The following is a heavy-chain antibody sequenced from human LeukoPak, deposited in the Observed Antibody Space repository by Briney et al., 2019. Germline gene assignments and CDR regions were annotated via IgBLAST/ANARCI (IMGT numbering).Heavy chain of an antibody. Sequence: GGSLRLSCAASGFTFSNYAMTWVRQAPGKGLEWVGRIKSKTDGGTTDYAAPVKGRFTISRDDSKNTLYLQMNSLKTEDTAVYYCTTDSYCSSTSCSSHAFDIRGQGTMVTVSS. J-gene: IGHJ3*02. CDR3: TTDSYCSSTSCSSHAFDI. CDR1: GFTFSNYA. V-gene: IGHV3-15*01. D-gene: IGHD2-2*01. CDR2: IKSKTDGGTT.